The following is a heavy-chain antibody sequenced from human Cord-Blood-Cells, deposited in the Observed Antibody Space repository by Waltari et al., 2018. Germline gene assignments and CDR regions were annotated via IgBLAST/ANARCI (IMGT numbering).Heavy chain of an antibody. CDR2: MNPNSGNT. J-gene: IGHJ6*02. CDR1: GYTFTSYD. CDR3: ARRGTPQGGYYYYGMDV. Sequence: QVQLVQSGAEVKKPGASVKVSCTASGYTFTSYDINWVRTATGQGLEWMGWMNPNSGNTGYAQKFQGRVTMTRNTSISTAYMELSSLRSEDTVVYYCARRGTPQGGYYYYGMDVWGQGTTVTVSS. V-gene: IGHV1-8*01. D-gene: IGHD3-16*01.